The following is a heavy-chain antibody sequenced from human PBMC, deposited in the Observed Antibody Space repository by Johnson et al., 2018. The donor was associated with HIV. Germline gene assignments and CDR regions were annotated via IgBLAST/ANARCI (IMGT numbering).Heavy chain of an antibody. J-gene: IGHJ3*02. CDR1: GFTFSSYA. D-gene: IGHD3-22*01. V-gene: IGHV3-66*01. Sequence: VQLVESGGGVVQPGRSLRLSCAASGFTFSSYAMHWVRQAPGKGLEWVSVIYSGGSTYYADSVKGRFTISRDNSKNTLYLQMNSLRAEDTAVYYCAREYYYESPEAFDIWGQGTMVTVSS. CDR2: IYSGGST. CDR3: AREYYYESPEAFDI.